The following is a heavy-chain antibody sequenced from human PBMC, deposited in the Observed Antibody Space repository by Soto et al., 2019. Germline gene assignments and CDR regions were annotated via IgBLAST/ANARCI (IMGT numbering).Heavy chain of an antibody. CDR1: GFLFSTST. Sequence: GGSLRLSCEASGFLFSTSTLNWVRRAPGKGLEWVAEISSRGTDIYYADSVKGRFTISRDNSKNTLYLLLDRVKSDDTAVYFCATLGRADYPPLAAWGQGTLVTVSS. D-gene: IGHD4-17*01. V-gene: IGHV3-30*14. CDR2: ISSRGTDI. CDR3: ATLGRADYPPLAA. J-gene: IGHJ5*02.